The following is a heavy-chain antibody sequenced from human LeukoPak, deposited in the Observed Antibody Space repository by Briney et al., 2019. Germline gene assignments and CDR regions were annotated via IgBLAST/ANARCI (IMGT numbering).Heavy chain of an antibody. CDR3: AKDYLLQQLILEGWFDP. Sequence: GGSLRLSCAASGFTLSNYAMSWVRQAPGKGLEWVSAISGSGGTTYYADSVMGRFTISRDNSKNTLYLQMNSLRAEDTAVYYCAKDYLLQQLILEGWFDPWGQGTLVTVSS. V-gene: IGHV3-23*01. CDR2: ISGSGGTT. D-gene: IGHD6-13*01. J-gene: IGHJ5*02. CDR1: GFTLSNYA.